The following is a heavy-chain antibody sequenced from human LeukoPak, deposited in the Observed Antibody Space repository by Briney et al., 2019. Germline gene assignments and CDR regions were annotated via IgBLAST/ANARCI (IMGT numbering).Heavy chain of an antibody. CDR1: GGSISSYY. CDR3: ARGPTVVTD. J-gene: IGHJ4*02. D-gene: IGHD4-23*01. Sequence: SETLSLTCTVSGGSISSYYWSWIRQPPGKGLEWIGYIYYSGSTNYNPSLKSRVTISVDTSKNQFSLKLSSVTAADTAVYYCARGPTVVTDWGQGTLVTVSS. V-gene: IGHV4-59*01. CDR2: IYYSGST.